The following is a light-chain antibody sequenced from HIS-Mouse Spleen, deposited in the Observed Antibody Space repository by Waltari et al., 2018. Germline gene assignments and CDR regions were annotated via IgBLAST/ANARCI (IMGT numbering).Light chain of an antibody. V-gene: IGLV2-14*01. Sequence: QPALTQPASVSGSPGQSITISCTGTSIAVGGYNFSSWYQQHPGKPPKLMIYEVSNRPSGVSNRFSGSKSGNTASLTISGLQAEDEADYYCSSYTSSSTVVFGGGTKLTVL. CDR3: SSYTSSSTVV. J-gene: IGLJ2*01. CDR1: SIAVGGYNF. CDR2: EVS.